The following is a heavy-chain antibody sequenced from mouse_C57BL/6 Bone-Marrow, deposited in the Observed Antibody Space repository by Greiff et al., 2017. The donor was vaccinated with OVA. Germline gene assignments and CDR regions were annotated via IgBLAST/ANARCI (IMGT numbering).Heavy chain of an antibody. V-gene: IGHV14-4*01. CDR1: GFNIKDDY. Sequence: QLQQSGAELVRPGASVKLSCTASGFNIKDDYMHWVKQRPEQGLEWIGWIDPENGDTEYASKFQGKATITADTSSNTAYLQLSSLTSEDTAVYYCTIESFDYWGQGTTLTVSS. CDR2: IDPENGDT. CDR3: TIESFDY. J-gene: IGHJ2*01.